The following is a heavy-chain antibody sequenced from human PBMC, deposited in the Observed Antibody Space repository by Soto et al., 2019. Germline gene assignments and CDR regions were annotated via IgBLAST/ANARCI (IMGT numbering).Heavy chain of an antibody. CDR3: ARGGHYDILTGYYYPDY. V-gene: IGHV1-8*01. CDR2: MNPNSGNT. Sequence: QVQLVQSGAEVKKPGASVKVSCKASGYTFTSYDINWVLQATGQGLERMGWMNPNSGNTGYAQKFQGRVTMTRNTSISTAYMELSSLRSEDTAVYYCARGGHYDILTGYYYPDYWGQGTLVTVSS. D-gene: IGHD3-9*01. CDR1: GYTFTSYD. J-gene: IGHJ4*02.